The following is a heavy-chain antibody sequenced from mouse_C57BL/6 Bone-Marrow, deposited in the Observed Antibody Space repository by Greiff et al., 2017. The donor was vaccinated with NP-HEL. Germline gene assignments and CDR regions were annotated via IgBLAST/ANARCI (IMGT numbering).Heavy chain of an antibody. CDR3: ARSDYGNPGYAMDY. D-gene: IGHD2-1*01. V-gene: IGHV1-82*01. CDR2: IYPGDGDT. CDR1: GYAFSSSW. J-gene: IGHJ4*01. Sequence: VQLQQSGPELVKPGASVKISCKASGYAFSSSWMNWVKQRPGKGLEWIGRIYPGDGDTNYNGKFKGKATLTADKSSSTAYMQLSSLTSEDSAVYFCARSDYGNPGYAMDYWGQGTSVTVSS.